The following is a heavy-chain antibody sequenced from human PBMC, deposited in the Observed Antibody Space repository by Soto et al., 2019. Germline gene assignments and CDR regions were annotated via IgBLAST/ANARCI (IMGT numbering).Heavy chain of an antibody. CDR1: GFPLSTYA. CDR2: VSRDGETT. D-gene: IGHD3-10*01. J-gene: IGHJ4*02. Sequence: EVQLLESGGDVVQPGGSLRLSCAASGFPLSTYAMTWVRHAAGKGLEWVSTVSRDGETTYYADSVKGRFSISRDNSKNTLYLQMTSLRAEDTAIDYCAKDDGASGKDPFDYGGEGILVTVSS. V-gene: IGHV3-23*01. CDR3: AKDDGASGKDPFDY.